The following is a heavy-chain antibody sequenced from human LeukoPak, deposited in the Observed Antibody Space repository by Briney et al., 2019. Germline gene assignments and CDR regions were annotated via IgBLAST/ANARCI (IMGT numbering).Heavy chain of an antibody. CDR1: GFTFSNYA. CDR2: IYYSGST. D-gene: IGHD3-22*01. Sequence: LRLSCAASGFTFSNYAMSWVRQAPGKGLEWIGYIYYSGSTYYNPSLKSRVTISVDTSKNQFSLKLSSVTAADTAVYYCARGAEAEDYYDSSGYYSSVDYWGQGTLVTVSS. V-gene: IGHV4-30-4*08. J-gene: IGHJ4*02. CDR3: ARGAEAEDYYDSSGYYSSVDY.